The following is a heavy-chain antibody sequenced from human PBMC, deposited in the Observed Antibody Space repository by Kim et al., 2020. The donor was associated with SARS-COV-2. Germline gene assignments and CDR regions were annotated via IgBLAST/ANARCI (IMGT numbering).Heavy chain of an antibody. V-gene: IGHV4-39*01. CDR1: GGSISSSSYY. CDR2: IYYSGST. J-gene: IGHJ3*02. D-gene: IGHD3-9*01. Sequence: SETLSLTCTVSGGSISSSSYYWGWIRQPPGKGLEWIGSIYYSGSTYYTPSLKSRVTISVDTSKNQFSLKLSSVTAADTAVYYCARQRRYFVRLGAFDTWGQGKMVTASS. CDR3: ARQRRYFVRLGAFDT.